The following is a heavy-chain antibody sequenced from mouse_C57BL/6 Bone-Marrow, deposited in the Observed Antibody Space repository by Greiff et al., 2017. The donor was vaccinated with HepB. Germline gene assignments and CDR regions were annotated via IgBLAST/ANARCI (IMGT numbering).Heavy chain of an antibody. J-gene: IGHJ4*01. CDR2: ISSGGSYT. Sequence: EVKLVESGGDLVKPGGSLKLSCSASGFTFSSYGMSWVRQTPDKRLEWVATISSGGSYTYYPDSVKGRFTISRDNAKNTLYLQMSSLKSEDTAMYYCARQGYYGSTDYAMDYWGQGTSVTVSS. V-gene: IGHV5-6*02. CDR3: ARQGYYGSTDYAMDY. CDR1: GFTFSSYG. D-gene: IGHD1-1*01.